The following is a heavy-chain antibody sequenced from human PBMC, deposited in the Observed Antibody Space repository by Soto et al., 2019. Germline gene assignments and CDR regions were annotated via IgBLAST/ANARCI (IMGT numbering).Heavy chain of an antibody. V-gene: IGHV3-30-3*01. J-gene: IGHJ6*02. CDR2: ISYDGSNN. CDR3: ARDTALTLPFVEWCTSCPYYYGMDV. CDR1: GFTFSSYA. Sequence: PGGSLRLSCAASGFTFSSYAMHWVRQAPGKGLEWVAVISYDGSNNYYADSVKGRFTISRDNSKTTLYLQMNSLRAEDTAVYYCARDTALTLPFVEWCTSCPYYYGMDVWGQGTTVTVSS. D-gene: IGHD3-3*01.